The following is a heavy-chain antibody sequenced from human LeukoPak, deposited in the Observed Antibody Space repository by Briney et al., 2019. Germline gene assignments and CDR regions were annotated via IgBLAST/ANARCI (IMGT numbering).Heavy chain of an antibody. V-gene: IGHV3-23*01. D-gene: IGHD2-2*01. CDR3: AGGYCSSTSCYADFYYYGMDV. CDR2: ISGSGGGT. J-gene: IGHJ6*02. CDR1: GFTFSSYA. Sequence: GGSLRLSCAASGFTFSSYAMSWVRQAPGKGLEWVSVISGSGGGTYYADSVKGRFTISRDNSKNTLYLQMNSLRAEDTAVYYCAGGYCSSTSCYADFYYYGMDVWGQGTTVTVSS.